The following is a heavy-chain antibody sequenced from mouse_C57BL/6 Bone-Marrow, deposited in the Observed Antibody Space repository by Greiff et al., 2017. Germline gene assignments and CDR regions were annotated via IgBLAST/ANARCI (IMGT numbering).Heavy chain of an antibody. CDR1: GFTFSSYA. J-gene: IGHJ2*01. CDR3: ARDPDGGFDY. V-gene: IGHV5-4*01. Sequence: DVHLVESGGGLVKPGGSLKLSCSASGFTFSSYAMSWVRQTPEKRLEWVATISDGGSYTYYPDNVKGRFTISRDNAKNNLYLQMSHLKSEDTAMYYCARDPDGGFDYWGQGTTLTVSS. CDR2: ISDGGSYT.